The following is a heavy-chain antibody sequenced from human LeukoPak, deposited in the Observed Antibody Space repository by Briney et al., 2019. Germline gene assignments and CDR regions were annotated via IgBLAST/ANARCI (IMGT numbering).Heavy chain of an antibody. V-gene: IGHV1-2*02. Sequence: GASVKVSCKASGYTFTGYYMHWVRQAPGQGLEGMGWINPNSGGTNYAQKFQGRVTMTRDTSISTAYMELSRLRSDDTAVYYCARDGSGVDYYYMDVWGKGTTVTVSS. J-gene: IGHJ6*03. CDR1: GYTFTGYY. CDR3: ARDGSGVDYYYMDV. D-gene: IGHD2-15*01. CDR2: INPNSGGT.